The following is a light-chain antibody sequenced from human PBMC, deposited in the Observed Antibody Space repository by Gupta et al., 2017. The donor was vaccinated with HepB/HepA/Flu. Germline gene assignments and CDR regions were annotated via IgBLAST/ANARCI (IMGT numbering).Light chain of an antibody. CDR3: AAWDDSLNGFYV. Sequence: SVLTQPPSAPGTPGQRVTISCSGSSSNIGDNTVNWYQQLPGTAPKLLIYSNYRRPSGVPDRFSGSKSGTSASLAISGLQSEDEADYYCAAWDDSLNGFYVVGTGTKVTVL. CDR2: SNY. V-gene: IGLV1-44*01. J-gene: IGLJ1*01. CDR1: SSNIGDNT.